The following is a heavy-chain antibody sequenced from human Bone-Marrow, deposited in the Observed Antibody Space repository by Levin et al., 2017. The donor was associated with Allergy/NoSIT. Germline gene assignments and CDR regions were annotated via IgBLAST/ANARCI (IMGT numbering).Heavy chain of an antibody. J-gene: IGHJ4*02. Sequence: KSSETLSLTCTVSGGSVSSYDWTWIRQPAGKEPEWIGRILRSGTTNDKPSLRGRVTMSLDTSKNQLSLKLTSVTAADTAVYYCATERVVAGASDYWGQGTLVIVSS. CDR3: ATERVVAGASDY. CDR2: ILRSGTT. V-gene: IGHV4-4*07. D-gene: IGHD6-19*01. CDR1: GGSVSSYD.